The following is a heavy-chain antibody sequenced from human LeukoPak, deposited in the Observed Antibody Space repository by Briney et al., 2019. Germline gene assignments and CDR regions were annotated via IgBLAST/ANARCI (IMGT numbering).Heavy chain of an antibody. V-gene: IGHV3-15*01. D-gene: IGHD3-10*01. CDR2: VKNRSAGETT. J-gene: IGHJ4*02. CDR3: TLIQGWGSGSYYRDF. Sequence: GGSLRLSCAASGFSISNDWMSWVRQAPGKGLEWVARVKNRSAGETTDYAAPVKGRFTISRDDSKNTLYLQMNSLKTEDTAVYYCTLIQGWGSGSYYRDFWGQGTLVAVSS. CDR1: GFSISNDW.